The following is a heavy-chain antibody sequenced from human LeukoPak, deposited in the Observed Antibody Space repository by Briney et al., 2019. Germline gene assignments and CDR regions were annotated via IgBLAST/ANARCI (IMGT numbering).Heavy chain of an antibody. Sequence: GGSLRLSCAASGFTFSNYAMHWVRQAPGKGLEWVAVISYDGSDKYYADSVKGRFTISRDSSKNTLYLQMNSLRIEDTAIYYCARDSVRGCSGGSCFFNWFDPWGQGTLVTVSS. D-gene: IGHD2-15*01. CDR2: ISYDGSDK. V-gene: IGHV3-30-3*01. CDR1: GFTFSNYA. J-gene: IGHJ5*02. CDR3: ARDSVRGCSGGSCFFNWFDP.